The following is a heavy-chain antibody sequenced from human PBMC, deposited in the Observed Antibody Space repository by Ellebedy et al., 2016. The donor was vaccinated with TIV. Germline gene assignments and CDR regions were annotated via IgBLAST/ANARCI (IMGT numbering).Heavy chain of an antibody. V-gene: IGHV1-8*02. CDR2: MNPNSGNT. CDR1: GYTFTNYD. CDR3: ARGGSSSSLWFDP. J-gene: IGHJ5*02. D-gene: IGHD6-6*01. Sequence: AASVKVSCKASGYTFTNYDINWVRQATGQGLEWMGWMNPNSGNTGYAQKFQGRVTMTRNNSIRTAYMELSSLRSEDTAVYYCARGGSSSSLWFDPWGQGTLVTVSS.